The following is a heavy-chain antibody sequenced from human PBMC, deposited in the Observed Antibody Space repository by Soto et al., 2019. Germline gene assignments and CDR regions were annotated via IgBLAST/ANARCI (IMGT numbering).Heavy chain of an antibody. D-gene: IGHD2-15*01. CDR2: IDPSDSYT. J-gene: IGHJ6*02. CDR3: ARLNKRGYCSGGSCLSYYYYGMDV. Sequence: GESLKISCKGSGYSFTSYWISWVRQMPGKGLEWMGRIDPSDSYTNYSPSFQGHVTISADKSISTAYLQWSSLKASDTAMYYCARLNKRGYCSGGSCLSYYYYGMDVWGQVPTFTVSS. CDR1: GYSFTSYW. V-gene: IGHV5-10-1*01.